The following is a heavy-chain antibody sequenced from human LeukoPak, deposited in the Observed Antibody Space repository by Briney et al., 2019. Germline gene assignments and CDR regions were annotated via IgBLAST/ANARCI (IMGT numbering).Heavy chain of an antibody. CDR3: AAAYCSSTSAYYFDY. CDR1: GGPISSYY. D-gene: IGHD2-2*01. V-gene: IGHV4-4*07. J-gene: IGHJ4*02. CDR2: IYTSGST. Sequence: PSETLSLTCTVSGGPISSYYWSWIRQPAGKGLEWIGRIYTSGSTNYNPSLKSRVTMSVDTSKNQFSLKLSSVTAADTAVYYCAAAYCSSTSAYYFDYWGQGTLVTVSS.